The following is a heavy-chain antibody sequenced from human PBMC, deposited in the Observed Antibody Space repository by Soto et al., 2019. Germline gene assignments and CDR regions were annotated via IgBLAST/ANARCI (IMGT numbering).Heavy chain of an antibody. D-gene: IGHD2-15*01. CDR3: AREDPRVCSGGSCYPRDAFDI. CDR2: IYYSGST. J-gene: IGHJ3*02. V-gene: IGHV4-31*03. Sequence: QVQLQESGPGLVKPSQTLSLTCTVSGGSISSGGYYWSWIRQHPGKGLEWIGYIYYSGSTYYNPSHKSRVTISVDTSKNQFSLQRSSVTAADTAVYYCAREDPRVCSGGSCYPRDAFDIWGQGTMVTVSS. CDR1: GGSISSGGYY.